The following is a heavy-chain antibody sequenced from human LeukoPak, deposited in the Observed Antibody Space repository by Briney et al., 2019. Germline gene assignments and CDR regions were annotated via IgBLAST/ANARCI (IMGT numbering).Heavy chain of an antibody. D-gene: IGHD2-2*01. CDR1: GFTFSSYA. Sequence: GGSLRLSCAASGFTFSSYAMHWVRQAPGKGLEWVAVISYDGSNKYYADSVKGRFTISRDNSKNTLYLQTNSLRAEDTAVYYCARDKGYCSSTSCYGYYYYGMDVWGKGTTVTVSS. CDR3: ARDKGYCSSTSCYGYYYYGMDV. CDR2: ISYDGSNK. J-gene: IGHJ6*04. V-gene: IGHV3-30*04.